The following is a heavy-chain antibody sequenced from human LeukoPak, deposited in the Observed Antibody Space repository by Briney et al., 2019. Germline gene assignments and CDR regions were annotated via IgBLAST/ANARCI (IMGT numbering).Heavy chain of an antibody. CDR2: IHHSGST. J-gene: IGHJ4*02. CDR3: ATGSQWLVMFEY. D-gene: IGHD6-19*01. CDR1: GGSISSYY. V-gene: IGHV4-59*01. Sequence: PSETLSLTCTVSGGSISSYYWSWIRQPPGKGLEWIGYIHHSGSTKYNPSLKSLVTISVDTSKNQFSLKLSSVTAADTAVYYCATGSQWLVMFEYWGQGTLVTVSS.